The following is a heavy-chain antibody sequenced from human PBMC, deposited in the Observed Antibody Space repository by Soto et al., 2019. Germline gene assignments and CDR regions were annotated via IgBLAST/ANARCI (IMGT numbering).Heavy chain of an antibody. D-gene: IGHD3-10*01. J-gene: IGHJ4*02. V-gene: IGHV4-30-4*01. Sequence: QVQLQESGPGLVKPSQTLSLTCTVSGGSISSGDYYWSWIRQPPGQGLEWIGYIYYSGSTYYNPSLKSRVTISVDTSKNQFSLKLSSVTAADTAVYYCARLLLWFGENPTHFDYWGQGTLVTVSS. CDR3: ARLLLWFGENPTHFDY. CDR1: GGSISSGDYY. CDR2: IYYSGST.